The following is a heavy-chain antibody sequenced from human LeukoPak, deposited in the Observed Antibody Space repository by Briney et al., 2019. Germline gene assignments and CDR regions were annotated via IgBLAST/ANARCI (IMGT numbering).Heavy chain of an antibody. CDR1: GYTFTSYG. J-gene: IGHJ1*01. Sequence: ASVKVSCKASGYTFTSYGISWVRQAPGQGLEWMGWISAYNGNTNYAQKLQGRVTMTTDTSTSTAYMELRSLRSDDTAVYYCARLRLGYCSSTSCYTRAEYFQHWGQGTLVTVSS. CDR3: ARLRLGYCSSTSCYTRAEYFQH. V-gene: IGHV1-18*01. CDR2: ISAYNGNT. D-gene: IGHD2-2*02.